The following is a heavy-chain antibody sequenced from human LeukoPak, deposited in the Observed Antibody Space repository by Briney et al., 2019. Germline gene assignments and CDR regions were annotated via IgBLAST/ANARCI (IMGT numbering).Heavy chain of an antibody. CDR2: ISNSGTT. D-gene: IGHD4-17*01. CDR1: GGSINYYY. Sequence: SETLSLTCTVSGGSINYYYWTGIRQAPGKGLEWLGYISNSGTTDYNPSLKSRVTMSVDTSKNEFSLKVTSVTAADTAMYYCARVVRGAVTSNCFDPWGQGTLVTVSS. J-gene: IGHJ5*02. V-gene: IGHV4-59*01. CDR3: ARVVRGAVTSNCFDP.